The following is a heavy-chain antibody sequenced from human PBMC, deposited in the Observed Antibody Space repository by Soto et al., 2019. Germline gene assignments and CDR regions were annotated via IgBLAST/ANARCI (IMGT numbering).Heavy chain of an antibody. CDR2: IFGSGGST. D-gene: IGHD1-26*01. Sequence: EVQLLESGGGLVQPGGSLRLSCAVSGFTFSRNAMTWVRQAPGKGLEWVSTIFGSGGSTYYADSGKGRFTISRDSSKNTLYLQMNSLRVEDTAVYFCASHGGSYLPFDFSGQGTLVSVSS. CDR3: ASHGGSYLPFDF. CDR1: GFTFSRNA. V-gene: IGHV3-23*01. J-gene: IGHJ4*02.